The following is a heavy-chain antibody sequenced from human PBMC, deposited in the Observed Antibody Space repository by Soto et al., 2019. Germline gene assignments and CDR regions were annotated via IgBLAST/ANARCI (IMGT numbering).Heavy chain of an antibody. CDR3: ARAGTSSETPPFAS. Sequence: SETLSLTCTVSGASISSGGYYWNWIRQHPGKGLEWIGYIYYTGSTNYNPSLKSRVTMSVDTSNNQFSLKLSSVTAPDTAVYFCARAGTSSETPPFASWGQGSLVTVSS. CDR1: GASISSGGYY. D-gene: IGHD6-6*01. J-gene: IGHJ5*01. V-gene: IGHV4-31*03. CDR2: IYYTGST.